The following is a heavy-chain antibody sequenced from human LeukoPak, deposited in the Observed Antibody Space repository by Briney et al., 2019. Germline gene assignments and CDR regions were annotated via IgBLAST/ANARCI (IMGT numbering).Heavy chain of an antibody. CDR3: ARDSEGCLDY. Sequence: GRSLRLSCAASGFTFTSFDMSWVRQAPGKGLEWVSTLACLDSSCTEYYADSVKGRFSISRDNSKSTLSLQMNSLRVEDTAIYYCARDSEGCLDYWGQGTLVTVSS. D-gene: IGHD3-10*01. J-gene: IGHJ4*02. CDR2: LACLDSSCTE. V-gene: IGHV3-23*01. CDR1: GFTFTSFD.